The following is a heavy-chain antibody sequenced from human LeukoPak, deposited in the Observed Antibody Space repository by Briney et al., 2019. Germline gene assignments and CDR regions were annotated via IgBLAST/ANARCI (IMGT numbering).Heavy chain of an antibody. CDR1: GFTFSSYA. J-gene: IGHJ4*02. D-gene: IGHD5-24*01. V-gene: IGHV3-23*01. Sequence: GGSLRLSCAASGFTFSSYAMNWVRQAPGKGLEWVSAISGSGAGTYYADSVKGRFTISRDNSKNTLYLQMNSLRAEDTAVYYCARESIWLQFPSFDFWGQGTLVTVSS. CDR2: ISGSGAGT. CDR3: ARESIWLQFPSFDF.